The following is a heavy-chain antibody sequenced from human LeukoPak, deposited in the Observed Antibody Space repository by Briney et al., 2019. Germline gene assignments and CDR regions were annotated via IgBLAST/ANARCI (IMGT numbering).Heavy chain of an antibody. J-gene: IGHJ4*02. Sequence: PGGSLRLSCAASGFTFSSYSMNWVRQAPGKGLEWVSVIYSGGSTYYADSVKGRFTISRDNSKNTLYLQMNSLRAEDTAVYCCARVGYCSSTSCYFGFDYWGQGTLVTVSS. CDR1: GFTFSSYS. CDR3: ARVGYCSSTSCYFGFDY. V-gene: IGHV3-66*01. CDR2: IYSGGST. D-gene: IGHD2-2*01.